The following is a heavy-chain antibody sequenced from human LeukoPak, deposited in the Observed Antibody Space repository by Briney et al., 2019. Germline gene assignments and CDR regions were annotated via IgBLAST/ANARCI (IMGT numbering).Heavy chain of an antibody. J-gene: IGHJ6*03. CDR2: IYYSGST. CDR3: ARGLVEYYYYYYMDV. CDR1: GGSISSSSYY. Sequence: SETLSLTCTVSGGSISSSSYYWGWIRQPPGKGLEWIGSIYYSGSTYYNPSLKSRVTISVDTSKNQFSLKLSSVTAADTAVYYCARGLVEYYYYYYMDVWGKGTTVTVSS. V-gene: IGHV4-39*07. D-gene: IGHD6-6*01.